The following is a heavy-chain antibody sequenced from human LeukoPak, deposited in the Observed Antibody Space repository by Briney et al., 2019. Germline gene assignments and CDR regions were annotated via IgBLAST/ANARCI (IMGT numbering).Heavy chain of an antibody. D-gene: IGHD1-26*01. Sequence: ASVKVSCKAYGYTFTGCYMHWVRQAPGQGLEWMGWINPNSGGTNYAQKFQGRVTMTRDTSISTAYMELSRLRSDDTAVYYCARGPRKWELDLAYYYWGQGTLVTVSS. J-gene: IGHJ4*02. CDR2: INPNSGGT. CDR1: GYTFTGCY. V-gene: IGHV1-2*02. CDR3: ARGPRKWELDLAYYY.